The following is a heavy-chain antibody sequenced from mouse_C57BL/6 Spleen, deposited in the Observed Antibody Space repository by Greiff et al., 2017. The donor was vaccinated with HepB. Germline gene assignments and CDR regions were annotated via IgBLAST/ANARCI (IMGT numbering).Heavy chain of an antibody. J-gene: IGHJ3*01. V-gene: IGHV1-69*01. CDR1: GYTFTSYW. CDR2: LDPSDSYT. CDR3: ARSEYSNPFAY. Sequence: VQLQQSGAELVMPGASVKLSCKASGYTFTSYWMHWVKQRPGQGLEWIGELDPSDSYTNYNQKFKGKSTLTVDKSSSTAYMQRSSLTSEDSAVYYCARSEYSNPFAYWGQGTLVTVSA. D-gene: IGHD2-5*01.